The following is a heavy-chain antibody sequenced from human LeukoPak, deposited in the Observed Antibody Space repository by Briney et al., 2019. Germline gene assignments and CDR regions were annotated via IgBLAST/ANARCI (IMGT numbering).Heavy chain of an antibody. D-gene: IGHD2-15*01. J-gene: IGHJ4*02. V-gene: IGHV3-49*03. CDR3: TRGKGDQGWY. CDR1: GFTFGDYA. CDR2: IRSKGYGGTT. Sequence: GGSLRLSCTASGFTFGDYAMSWFRQAPGKGLEWVGFIRSKGYGGTTEYAASAKGRFTISRDDSKSIAYLQMNSLKTEDAAVYYCTRGKGDQGWYWGQGTLVTVSS.